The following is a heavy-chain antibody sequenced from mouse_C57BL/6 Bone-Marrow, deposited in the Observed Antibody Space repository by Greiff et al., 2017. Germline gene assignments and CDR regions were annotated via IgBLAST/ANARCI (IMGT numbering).Heavy chain of an antibody. V-gene: IGHV1-82*01. CDR3: AKKRNYDYAMDY. J-gene: IGHJ4*01. Sequence: VQLQQSGPELVKPGASVKISCKASGYAFSGSWMNWVKQRPGKGLEWIGRIYPGDGDTNYNGKFKGKATLTADKSSSTAYMQLSSLTSEDSAVYFCAKKRNYDYAMDYWGQGTSVTVSS. CDR1: GYAFSGSW. D-gene: IGHD1-1*02. CDR2: IYPGDGDT.